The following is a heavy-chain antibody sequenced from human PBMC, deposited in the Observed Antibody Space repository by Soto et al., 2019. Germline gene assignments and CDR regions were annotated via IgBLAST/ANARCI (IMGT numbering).Heavy chain of an antibody. CDR2: INTGNGNT. CDR1: GYTFTTFP. CDR3: ASFDFWSGWDV. Sequence: QVQLAQSGAVVKKPGASVKVSCKASGYTFTTFPIHWVRQAPGQRLEWMGWINTGNGNTKYSQKFQDRVTITRDTSASTAYMDLSSLISEDTAVYYCASFDFWSGWDVWGKGTTVTVSS. D-gene: IGHD3-3*01. V-gene: IGHV1-3*04. J-gene: IGHJ6*04.